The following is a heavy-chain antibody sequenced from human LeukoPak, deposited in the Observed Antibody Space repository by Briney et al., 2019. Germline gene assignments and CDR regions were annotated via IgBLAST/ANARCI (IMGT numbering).Heavy chain of an antibody. Sequence: ASVKVSCKASGYTFTSYYMHWVRQAPGQGLEWMGIINPSGGSTSYAQKFQGRVTMTRDTSTSTVYMELSSLRSEDTAVYYCARDAADIVLVVAAWGGWFDPWGQGTLVTVSS. CDR2: INPSGGST. CDR1: GYTFTSYY. CDR3: ARDAADIVLVVAAWGGWFDP. J-gene: IGHJ5*02. D-gene: IGHD2-15*01. V-gene: IGHV1-46*01.